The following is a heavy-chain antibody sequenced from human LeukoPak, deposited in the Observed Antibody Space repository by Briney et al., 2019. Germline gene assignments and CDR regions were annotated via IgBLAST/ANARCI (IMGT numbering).Heavy chain of an antibody. J-gene: IGHJ3*02. CDR2: IKQDASEK. CDR3: ARDGPTDVGGPRAFDI. D-gene: IGHD3-16*01. V-gene: IGHV3-7*01. Sequence: GGSLRLSCAASGFTFSSYEMNWVRQAPGKGLEWVANIKQDASEKYYVDSVEGRFTISRDSARNSLYLQMNSLRVEDTAMYFCARDGPTDVGGPRAFDIWGQGTMVTVSS. CDR1: GFTFSSYE.